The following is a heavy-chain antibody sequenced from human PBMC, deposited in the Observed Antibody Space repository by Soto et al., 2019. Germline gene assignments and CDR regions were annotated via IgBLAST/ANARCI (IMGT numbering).Heavy chain of an antibody. CDR3: ARGVVVAATPGLDWYFDL. Sequence: QVQLVQSGAEVKKPGSSVKVSCKASGGTFSSYAISWVRQAPGQGLEWMGGIIPIFGTANYAQKFQGRVTITADESTSTAYMELSSLRSEDPAVYYCARGVVVAATPGLDWYFDLRGRGTLVTVSS. J-gene: IGHJ2*01. CDR2: IIPIFGTA. D-gene: IGHD2-15*01. CDR1: GGTFSSYA. V-gene: IGHV1-69*12.